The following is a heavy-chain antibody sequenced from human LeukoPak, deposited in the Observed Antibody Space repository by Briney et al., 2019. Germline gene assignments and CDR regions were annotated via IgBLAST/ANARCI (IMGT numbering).Heavy chain of an antibody. CDR2: ISAYNGNT. D-gene: IGHD3-22*01. CDR3: ARDAPPFGYYYDSSGPWIYAFDI. J-gene: IGHJ3*02. Sequence: GASVKVSCKASGYTFTSYGISWVRQAPGQGLEGMGWISAYNGNTNYAQKLQGRVTMTTDTSTSTAYMELRSLRSDDTAVYYCARDAPPFGYYYDSSGPWIYAFDIWGQGTMVTVSS. CDR1: GYTFTSYG. V-gene: IGHV1-18*01.